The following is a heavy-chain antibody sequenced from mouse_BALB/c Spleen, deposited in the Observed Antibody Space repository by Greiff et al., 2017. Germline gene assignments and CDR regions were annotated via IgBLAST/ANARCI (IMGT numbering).Heavy chain of an antibody. CDR3: ASYGDGYDGWYSFDY. V-gene: IGHV5-17*02. J-gene: IGHJ2*01. CDR1: GFTFSSFG. CDR2: ISSGSSTI. Sequence: EVMLVESGGGLVQPGGSRKLSCAASGFTFSSFGMHWVRQAPEKGLEWVAYISSGSSTIYYADTVKGRFTISRDNTTNTLFLQMTSLRSEDTAMYYCASYGDGYDGWYSFDYWGQGTTLTVSS. D-gene: IGHD1-1*02.